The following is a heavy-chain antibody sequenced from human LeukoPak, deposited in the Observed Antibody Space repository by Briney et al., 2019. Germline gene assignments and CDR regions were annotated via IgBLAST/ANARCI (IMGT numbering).Heavy chain of an antibody. CDR3: AGLSGSYYRGEFDY. CDR2: IYHSGST. V-gene: IGHV4-4*02. J-gene: IGHJ4*02. CDR1: GGXISSSNW. Sequence: GTLSLTCAVSGGXISSSNWWXXVRQPPGXGLXXXGXIYHSGSTNYNPSLKSRVTISVDKSKNQFSLKLSSVTAADTAVYYCAGLSGSYYRGEFDYWGQGTLVTVSS. D-gene: IGHD1-26*01.